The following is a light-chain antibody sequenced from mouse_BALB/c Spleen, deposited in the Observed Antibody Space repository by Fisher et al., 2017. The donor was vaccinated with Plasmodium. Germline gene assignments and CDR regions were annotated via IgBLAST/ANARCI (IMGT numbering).Light chain of an antibody. CDR3: QQSNSWPLT. Sequence: DIVMTQSTVTLSVTPGDSVSLSCRASQSISSNLHWYQQKSHESPRLLINYTSQSISGIPSKFSGSRSGTDFTLTINSVETEDFGMYFCQQSNSWPLTFGAGTKLELK. V-gene: IGKV5-43*01. J-gene: IGKJ5*01. CDR2: YTS. CDR1: QSISSN.